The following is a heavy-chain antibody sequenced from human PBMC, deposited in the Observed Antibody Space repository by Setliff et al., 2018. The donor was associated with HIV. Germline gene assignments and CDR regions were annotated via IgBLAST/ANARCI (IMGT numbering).Heavy chain of an antibody. CDR1: GFTFNNHA. CDR2: ISGSGLST. Sequence: GGSLRLSCAASGFTFNNHAMSWVRQAPGKGLEWVSAISGSGLSTYYADSVKGRFTISRDNSKNTLYLQVNSLRAEDTAVYYCAKDDVPRDFDIWGQGTMVTVSS. J-gene: IGHJ3*02. V-gene: IGHV3-23*01. CDR3: AKDDVPRDFDI.